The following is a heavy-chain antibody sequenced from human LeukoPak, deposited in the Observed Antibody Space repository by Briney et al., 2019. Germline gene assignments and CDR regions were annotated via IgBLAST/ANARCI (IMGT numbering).Heavy chain of an antibody. CDR1: GYTFTSYD. CDR3: ARTAVRITIFGVVPNWFDP. V-gene: IGHV1-2*06. CDR2: INPNSGGT. J-gene: IGHJ5*02. D-gene: IGHD3-3*01. Sequence: ASVKVSCKASGYTFTSYDINWVRQAPGQGLEWMGRINPNSGGTNYAQKFQGRVTMTRDTSISTAYMELSRLRSDDTAVYYCARTAVRITIFGVVPNWFDPWGQGTLVTVSS.